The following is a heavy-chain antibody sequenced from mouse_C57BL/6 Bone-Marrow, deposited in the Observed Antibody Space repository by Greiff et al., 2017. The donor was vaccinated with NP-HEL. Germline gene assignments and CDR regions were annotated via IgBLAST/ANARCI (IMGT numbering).Heavy chain of an antibody. D-gene: IGHD1-1*01. CDR3: TRPVVGY. CDR1: GYTFTDYE. CDR2: IDPETGGT. V-gene: IGHV1-15*01. J-gene: IGHJ2*01. Sequence: QVQLQQSGAELVRPGASVALSCTASGYTFTDYEMHWVKQTPVHGLEWIGAIDPETGGTAYNQKFKGKAILTADKSSSTAYMELRSLTSEDSAVYYCTRPVVGYWGQGTTLTVSS.